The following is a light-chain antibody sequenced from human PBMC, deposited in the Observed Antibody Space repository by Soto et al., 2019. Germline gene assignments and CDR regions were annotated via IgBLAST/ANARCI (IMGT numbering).Light chain of an antibody. CDR2: KAS. CDR1: QSISSW. V-gene: IGKV1-5*03. Sequence: QMTPSPSTLSASVGDRVTITCRASQSISSWLAWYQQKPGKAPKLLIYKASSLESGVPSRFSGSGSGTEFTLTISSLQPDDFATYYCQQYNSYPWTFGQGTKVDIK. J-gene: IGKJ1*01. CDR3: QQYNSYPWT.